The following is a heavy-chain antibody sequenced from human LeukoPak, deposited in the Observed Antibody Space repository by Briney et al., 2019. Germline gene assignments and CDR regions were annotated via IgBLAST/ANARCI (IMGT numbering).Heavy chain of an antibody. CDR1: VFTFSSYA. Sequence: GGSLRLSCAASVFTFSSYAMSWVRQAPGKGLEWVSAISGSGGSTYYADSVKGRFTISRDNSKNTLYLQMNSLRAEDTAVYYCAKDLDDSSGYYYSDWGQGTLVTVSS. V-gene: IGHV3-23*01. CDR2: ISGSGGST. CDR3: AKDLDDSSGYYYSD. D-gene: IGHD3-22*01. J-gene: IGHJ4*02.